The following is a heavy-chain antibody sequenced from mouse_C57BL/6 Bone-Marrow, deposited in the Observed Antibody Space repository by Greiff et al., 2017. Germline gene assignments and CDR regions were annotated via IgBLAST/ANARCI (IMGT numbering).Heavy chain of an antibody. J-gene: IGHJ4*01. V-gene: IGHV1-64*01. D-gene: IGHD1-2*01. CDR1: GYTFTIYW. CDR3: ASGYYGRMDY. Sequence: QVQLKQPGPELVKPGASVKLSCKASGYTFTIYWMHWVRQRPGQGLEWIGMIHPNSGSTNYNEKFKSKATLTVDKSSSTAYMQLSSLTSEDSAVYDCASGYYGRMDYWGQGTSVTVSS. CDR2: IHPNSGST.